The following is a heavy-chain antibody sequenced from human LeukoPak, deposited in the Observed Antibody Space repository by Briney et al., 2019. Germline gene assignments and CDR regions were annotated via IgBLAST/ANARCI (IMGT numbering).Heavy chain of an antibody. CDR1: GFTFSSYG. Sequence: GGSLRLSCAASGFTFSSYGMHWVRQAPGKGLEWVAFIRYDGSNKYYADSVKGRFTISRDNSKNTLYLQMNSLRAEDTAVYYCARDGYPGGGYNYGIDYWGQGTLVTVSS. CDR3: ARDGYPGGGYNYGIDY. J-gene: IGHJ4*02. V-gene: IGHV3-30*02. CDR2: IRYDGSNK. D-gene: IGHD5-18*01.